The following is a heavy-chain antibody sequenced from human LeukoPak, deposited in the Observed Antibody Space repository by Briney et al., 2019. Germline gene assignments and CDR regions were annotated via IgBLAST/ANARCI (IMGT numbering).Heavy chain of an antibody. Sequence: GASVKVSCKASGYTFTSYDINWVRQAPGQGLEWMGWMNPNSGNTDYAQQFQGRVTMTRNTSISTAYMELSSLTSDDTAVYYCTKGSGSGSYRDYWGQGSLVTVSS. CDR1: GYTFTSYD. V-gene: IGHV1-8*01. CDR2: MNPNSGNT. CDR3: TKGSGSGSYRDY. J-gene: IGHJ4*02. D-gene: IGHD3-10*01.